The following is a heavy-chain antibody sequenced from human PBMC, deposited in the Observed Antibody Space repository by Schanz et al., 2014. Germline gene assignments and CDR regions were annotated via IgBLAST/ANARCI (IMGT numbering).Heavy chain of an antibody. V-gene: IGHV3-23*01. Sequence: EVQLLESGGGLVQPGGSLRLSCAASGFTFSNYAMGWVRQTPGKGLEWVSTLSGSGAGTFYADSVKGRFTISRDNLKNTVYLQMNSLRAGDTAVYYCAKAGSGWSTAGYYYWGQGTLVAVSS. CDR1: GFTFSNYA. CDR3: AKAGSGWSTAGYYY. J-gene: IGHJ4*02. CDR2: LSGSGAGT. D-gene: IGHD6-19*01.